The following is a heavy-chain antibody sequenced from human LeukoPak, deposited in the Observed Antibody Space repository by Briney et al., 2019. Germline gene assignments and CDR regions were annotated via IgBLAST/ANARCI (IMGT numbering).Heavy chain of an antibody. V-gene: IGHV4-39*01. J-gene: IGHJ4*02. Sequence: SETLFLTCTVSGGSISSSSYYWGWIRQPPGKGLEWIGSIYYSGSTYYNPSLKSRVTISVDTSKNQFSLKLSSVTAADTAVCYCARHRSDIVVVPAAVDYWGQGTLVTVSS. CDR3: ARHRSDIVVVPAAVDY. CDR2: IYYSGST. D-gene: IGHD2-2*01. CDR1: GGSISSSSYY.